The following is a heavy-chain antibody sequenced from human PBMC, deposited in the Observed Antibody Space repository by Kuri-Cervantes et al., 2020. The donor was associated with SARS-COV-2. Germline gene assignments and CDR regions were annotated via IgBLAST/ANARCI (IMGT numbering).Heavy chain of an antibody. D-gene: IGHD3-10*01. J-gene: IGHJ5*02. V-gene: IGHV3-21*01. Sequence: GESLKISCAASGFTFSSYSMNWVRQAPGKGLEWVSSISSSSSYIYYADSVKGRFTISRDNSKNTLYLQMNSLRAEDTAVYYCAKDGGSGSYYGNWFDPWGQGTLVTVSS. CDR1: GFTFSSYS. CDR2: ISSSSSYI. CDR3: AKDGGSGSYYGNWFDP.